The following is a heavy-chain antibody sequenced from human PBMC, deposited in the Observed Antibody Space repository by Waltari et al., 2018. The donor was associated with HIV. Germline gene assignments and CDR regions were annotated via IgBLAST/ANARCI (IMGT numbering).Heavy chain of an antibody. V-gene: IGHV4-31*03. CDR3: ARGPYCGRDCYHFDL. CDR2: PKYSGTT. D-gene: IGHD2-21*02. Sequence: VQLQESGPGLVRPSQILSRPCPGSGGPPTSHNYDWSCIRQQTGGGLEWIGRPKYSGTTHYNPSLKNRLDMSIDTSMKQISLKLDSVTAADTAFYFCARGPYCGRDCYHFDLWGRGTLVAVSS. J-gene: IGHJ4*02. CDR1: GGPPTSHNYD.